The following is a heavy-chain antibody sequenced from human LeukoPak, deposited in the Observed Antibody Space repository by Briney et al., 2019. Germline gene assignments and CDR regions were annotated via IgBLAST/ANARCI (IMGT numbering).Heavy chain of an antibody. J-gene: IGHJ6*02. CDR2: FDPEDGET. CDR1: GYTLTELS. D-gene: IGHD2-2*01. Sequence: ASVKVSCKVSGYTLTELSMHWVRQAPGKGLEWMGGFDPEDGETIYAQKFQGRVTMTEDTSTDTAYMELSSLRSEDTAVYYCATGCSSTSCYHPYYYYYGMDVWGQGTTVTVSS. V-gene: IGHV1-24*01. CDR3: ATGCSSTSCYHPYYYYYGMDV.